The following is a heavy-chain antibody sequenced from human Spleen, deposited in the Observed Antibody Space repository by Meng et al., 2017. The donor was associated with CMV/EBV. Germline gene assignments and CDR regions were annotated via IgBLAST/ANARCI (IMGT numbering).Heavy chain of an antibody. V-gene: IGHV3-23*03. CDR2: IYSDSSST. D-gene: IGHD2-2*01. J-gene: IGHJ4*02. Sequence: ASGFTFSSYAMSGVRQAPGKGLEWVSVIYSDSSSTYYADSVKGRFTISRDSSKNTLYLQMNSLRAEDTAVYYCAKERGPYTSSPIDYWGQGTLVTVSS. CDR3: AKERGPYTSSPIDY. CDR1: GFTFSSYA.